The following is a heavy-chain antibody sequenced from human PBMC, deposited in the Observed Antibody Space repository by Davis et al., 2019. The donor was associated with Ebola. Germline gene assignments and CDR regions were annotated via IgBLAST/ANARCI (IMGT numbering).Heavy chain of an antibody. J-gene: IGHJ4*02. D-gene: IGHD6-13*01. CDR3: ARFKAAAGMLDYFDY. Sequence: GESLKISCAASGFTFSSYGMHWVRQAPGKGLEWVSSISSGSSSIYYVDSVKGRFTISRDNAKNSLYLQMNSLRAEDTAVYYCARFKAAAGMLDYFDYWGQGTLVTVSS. CDR2: ISSGSSSI. V-gene: IGHV3-21*04. CDR1: GFTFSSYG.